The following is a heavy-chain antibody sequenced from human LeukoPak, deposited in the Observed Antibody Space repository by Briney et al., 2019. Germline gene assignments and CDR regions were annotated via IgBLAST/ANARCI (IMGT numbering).Heavy chain of an antibody. V-gene: IGHV3-74*01. CDR1: GFTFSSYW. CDR2: INSDGSST. D-gene: IGHD6-13*01. Sequence: PGGSLRLSFAASGFTFSSYWMHWVRQAPGKGLVWVSRINSDGSSTSYADSVKGRFTISRDNAKNTLYLQMNSLRAEDTAVYYCARVSRAAAGAFDYWGQGTLVTVSS. J-gene: IGHJ4*02. CDR3: ARVSRAAAGAFDY.